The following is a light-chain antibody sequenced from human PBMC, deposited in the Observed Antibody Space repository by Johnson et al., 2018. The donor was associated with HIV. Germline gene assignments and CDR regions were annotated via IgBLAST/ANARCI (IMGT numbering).Light chain of an antibody. V-gene: IGLV1-51*01. CDR3: GTWNNSLTSPYG. J-gene: IGLJ1*01. CDR1: SSNIGKNY. Sequence: QSVLTQPPSVSAAPGQKVTISCSGGSSNIGKNYVSWYQQLPGTAPKLLIYDNNKRPSGVPDRFSGSKSGTSATLGITGLQTGDEANYYCGTWNNSLTSPYGFGTGTKVTVL. CDR2: DNN.